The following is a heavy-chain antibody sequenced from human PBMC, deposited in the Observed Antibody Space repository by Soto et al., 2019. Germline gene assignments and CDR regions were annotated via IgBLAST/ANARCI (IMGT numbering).Heavy chain of an antibody. CDR2: MNPNSGNT. Sequence: ASVKVSCKASGYTFTSYDINWVRQATGQGLEWMGWMNPNSGNTGYAQKFQGRVTMTRNTSISTAYMELSSLRSEDTAVYYCAGGRGVKTYSSSGQYNWFAPWGQGPLVTVSS. CDR1: GYTFTSYD. CDR3: AGGRGVKTYSSSGQYNWFAP. J-gene: IGHJ5*02. D-gene: IGHD6-13*01. V-gene: IGHV1-8*01.